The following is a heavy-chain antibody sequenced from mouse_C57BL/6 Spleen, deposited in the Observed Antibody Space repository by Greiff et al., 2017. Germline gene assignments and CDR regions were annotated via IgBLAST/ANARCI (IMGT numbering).Heavy chain of an antibody. Sequence: EVQLQQSGPELVKPGASVKISCKASGYTFTDYYMNWVKQSHGKSLEWIGDINPNNGGTSYNQKFKGKATLPVDKSSSTAYMELRSLTSEDSAVYYCARGGLLLFDYWGQGTTLTVSS. J-gene: IGHJ2*01. CDR1: GYTFTDYY. D-gene: IGHD1-1*01. CDR3: ARGGLLLFDY. CDR2: INPNNGGT. V-gene: IGHV1-26*01.